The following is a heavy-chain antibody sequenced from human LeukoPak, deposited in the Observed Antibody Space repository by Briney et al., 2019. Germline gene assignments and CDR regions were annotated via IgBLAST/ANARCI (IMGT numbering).Heavy chain of an antibody. V-gene: IGHV4-34*01. CDR2: INHSGST. CDR3: ARDLLGLAAAGTLGSVWFDP. D-gene: IGHD6-13*01. CDR1: GGSFSGYY. J-gene: IGHJ5*02. Sequence: NPSETLSLTCAVYGGSFSGYYWSWIRQPPGKGLEWIGEINHSGSTNYNPSLKSRVTISVDTSKNQFSLKLSSVTAADTAVYYCARDLLGLAAAGTLGSVWFDPWGQGTLVTVSS.